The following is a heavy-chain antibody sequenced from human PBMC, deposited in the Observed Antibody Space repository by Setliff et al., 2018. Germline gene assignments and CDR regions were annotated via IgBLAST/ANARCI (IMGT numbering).Heavy chain of an antibody. V-gene: IGHV4-39*07. CDR3: ARSPYTMGIHDYGGPQDYYGMDV. D-gene: IGHD4-17*01. CDR2: VSYFGSG. Sequence: SETLSLTCTVSGLSLSSTTYYWAWVRQPPGKGLEWIGSVSYFGSGYYNPSLRGRVATSLDTSRNQFSLKLSSVTAADTAVYYCARSPYTMGIHDYGGPQDYYGMDVWGQGTTVTVSS. CDR1: GLSLSSTTYY. J-gene: IGHJ6*02.